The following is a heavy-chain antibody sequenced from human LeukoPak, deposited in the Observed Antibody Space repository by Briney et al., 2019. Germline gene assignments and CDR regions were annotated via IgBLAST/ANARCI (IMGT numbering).Heavy chain of an antibody. CDR1: GGSFSGYY. CDR2: INHSRTT. CDR3: ARDVDATSGWFDP. Sequence: SSETLSLTCAVYGGSFSGYYWSWIRQPPGKGLEWIGGINHSRTTNYNPSLKSRVTISVDTSKNQFSLKLSSVTAADTAVYYCARDVDATSGWFDPWGQGTLVTVSS. V-gene: IGHV4-34*01. J-gene: IGHJ5*02. D-gene: IGHD2-15*01.